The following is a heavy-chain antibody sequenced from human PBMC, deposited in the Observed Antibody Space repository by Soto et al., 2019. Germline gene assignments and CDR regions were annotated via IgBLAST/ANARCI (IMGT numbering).Heavy chain of an antibody. CDR3: ARNIATSGNNFFDP. V-gene: IGHV4-30-4*01. D-gene: IGHD6-13*01. J-gene: IGHJ5*02. CDR1: GDSISSADYY. CDR2: IFYSGTT. Sequence: SETLSLTCTVSGDSISSADYYWSWIRQTPGKGLEWIGHIFYSGTTYYNPSLKSRVSISVDTSKNQFSLRLSSVTAADTAVYYCARNIATSGNNFFDPWGQGTLVTVSS.